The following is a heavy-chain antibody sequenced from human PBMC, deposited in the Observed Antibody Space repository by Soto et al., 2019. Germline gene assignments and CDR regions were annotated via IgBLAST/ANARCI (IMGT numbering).Heavy chain of an antibody. CDR3: ARPPGIYYGMDV. CDR2: ISSSSSTI. Sequence: GSLRPSCPASVFTFSSYSMNWVRQAPGKGLEWVSYISSSSSTIYYADSVKGRFTISRDNAKNSLYLQMNSLRDEDTAVYYCARPPGIYYGMDVWGQGTTVTVS. V-gene: IGHV3-48*02. D-gene: IGHD3-10*01. CDR1: VFTFSSYS. J-gene: IGHJ6*02.